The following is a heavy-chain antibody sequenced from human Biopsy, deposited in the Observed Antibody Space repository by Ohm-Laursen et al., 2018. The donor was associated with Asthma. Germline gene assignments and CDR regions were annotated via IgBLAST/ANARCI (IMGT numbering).Heavy chain of an antibody. CDR3: ARTYYDFLTGQVKDVFGV. D-gene: IGHD3-9*01. CDR1: GYTFISFA. V-gene: IGHV1-3*01. Sequence: SSVKVSCKPPGYTFISFAIHWVRQAPGQRLEWMGWVNSCIGDTKYSQKFQGRVTITRDTSASTAYMELRSLRSEDTATYYCARTYYDFLTGQVKDVFGVWGQGTMVTVSS. CDR2: VNSCIGDT. J-gene: IGHJ3*01.